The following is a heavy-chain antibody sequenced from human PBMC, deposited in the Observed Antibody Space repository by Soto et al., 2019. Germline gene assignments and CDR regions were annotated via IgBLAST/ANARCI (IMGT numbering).Heavy chain of an antibody. V-gene: IGHV1-69*02. J-gene: IGHJ6*02. CDR2: IIPILDVA. Sequence: QLVQSGAEVKRPGSSVKVSCKASGGDFLSYTISWVRQVPGQGPEWMGTIIPILDVAKNAQKFQGRVALTADKATSTVDMELRSLRSDDTAVYYCAQMWFGELWHGMDVWGQGTTITVSS. CDR3: AQMWFGELWHGMDV. CDR1: GGDFLSYT. D-gene: IGHD3-10*01.